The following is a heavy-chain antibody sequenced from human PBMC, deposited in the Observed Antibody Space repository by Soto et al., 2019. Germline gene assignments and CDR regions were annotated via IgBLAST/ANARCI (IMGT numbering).Heavy chain of an antibody. J-gene: IGHJ4*02. Sequence: TSETLSLTCTVSGGSISSGGYYWSWIRQHPGKGLEWIGYIYYSGSTYYNPSLKSRVTISVDTSKNQFSLKLSSVTAADTAVYYCARDRTTFFDYWGQGTLVTVSS. CDR1: GGSISSGGYY. V-gene: IGHV4-31*03. CDR2: IYYSGST. D-gene: IGHD4-17*01. CDR3: ARDRTTFFDY.